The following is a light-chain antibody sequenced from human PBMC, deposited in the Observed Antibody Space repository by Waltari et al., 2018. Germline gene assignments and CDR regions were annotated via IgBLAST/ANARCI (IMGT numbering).Light chain of an antibody. Sequence: EIVLTQSPGTLSLSPGERATLSCRANQRVSRLLWYQQKPDQAPRPLIYDVSTRATGIPDRFSGSGSGTDFSLTISRLESEDFAVYYCQHYVTLPVTFGQGTKVEIK. J-gene: IGKJ1*01. CDR1: QRVSRL. V-gene: IGKV3-20*01. CDR2: DVS. CDR3: QHYVTLPVT.